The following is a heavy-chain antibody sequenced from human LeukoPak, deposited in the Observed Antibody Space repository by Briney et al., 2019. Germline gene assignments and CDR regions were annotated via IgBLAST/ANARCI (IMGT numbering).Heavy chain of an antibody. D-gene: IGHD2-15*01. Sequence: SGGSLRLSCAASGFTFSSYAMSWVRQAPGKGLEWVSAISGSGGSTYYADSVKGRFTISRDNSKNTLYLQMNSLRAEDTAIYYCAKSLAPYCSGGSCFDAFDIWGQGTMVTVSS. CDR1: GFTFSSYA. CDR2: ISGSGGST. V-gene: IGHV3-23*01. J-gene: IGHJ3*02. CDR3: AKSLAPYCSGGSCFDAFDI.